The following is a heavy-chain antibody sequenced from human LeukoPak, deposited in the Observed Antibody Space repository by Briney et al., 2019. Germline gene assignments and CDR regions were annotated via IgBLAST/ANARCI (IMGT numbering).Heavy chain of an antibody. V-gene: IGHV3-23*01. Sequence: GGSLRLSCAASGFTFSSYAMSWVRQAPGKGLEWVSAISGSGGSTYYADSVKGRFTISRDNSKNTLYLQMNSLTAEDTAVYYCARSIRYSGYDFGYWGQGTLVTVSS. D-gene: IGHD5-12*01. J-gene: IGHJ4*02. CDR1: GFTFSSYA. CDR2: ISGSGGST. CDR3: ARSIRYSGYDFGY.